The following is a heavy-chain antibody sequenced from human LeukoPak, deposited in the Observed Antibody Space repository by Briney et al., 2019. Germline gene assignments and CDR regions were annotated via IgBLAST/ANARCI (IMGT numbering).Heavy chain of an antibody. J-gene: IGHJ5*02. V-gene: IGHV1-8*01. D-gene: IGHD3-10*01. CDR1: GYTFTSYD. Sequence: ASVKVSCKASGYTFTSYDINWVRQATGQGLGWMGWMNPNSGNTGYAQKFQGRVTMTRNTSISTAYMELSSLRSEDTAVYYCAREIWFGGDRNWFDPWGQGTLVTVSS. CDR3: AREIWFGGDRNWFDP. CDR2: MNPNSGNT.